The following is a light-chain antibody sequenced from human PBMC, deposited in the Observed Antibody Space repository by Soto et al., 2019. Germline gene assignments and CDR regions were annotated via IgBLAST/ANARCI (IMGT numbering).Light chain of an antibody. V-gene: IGLV2-14*01. Sequence: QSVLTQPPSASGSPGQSVAISCTGTSSDVGGYNSVSWYQQHPGKAPKLMIYEVSNRPSGVSNRFSGSKSGNTASLTISGLQAEDEADYYCSSYTSISTYVFGTGTKLTV. CDR1: SSDVGGYNS. CDR3: SSYTSISTYV. J-gene: IGLJ1*01. CDR2: EVS.